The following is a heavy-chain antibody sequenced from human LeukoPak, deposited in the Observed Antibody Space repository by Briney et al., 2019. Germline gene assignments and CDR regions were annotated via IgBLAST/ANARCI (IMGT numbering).Heavy chain of an antibody. CDR2: INHSGST. D-gene: IGHD3-22*01. V-gene: IGHV4-34*01. J-gene: IGHJ4*02. CDR3: ARTWHYDSTDYFPFDY. Sequence: PSETLSLTCAVYGGSFSGYYWSWIRQPPGKGLEWIGEINHSGSTNYNPSLKSRVTISVDTSKNQFSLNLSSVTAADTAVYYCARTWHYDSTDYFPFDYWGQGILVTVSS. CDR1: GGSFSGYY.